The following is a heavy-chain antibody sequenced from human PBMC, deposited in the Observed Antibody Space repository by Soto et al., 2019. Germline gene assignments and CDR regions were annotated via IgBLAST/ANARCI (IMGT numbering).Heavy chain of an antibody. Sequence: EVQLVESGGGLVKPGGSLRLSCAASGFTFSSYSMNWVRQAPGKGLEWVSSISSSSSYIYYADSVKGRFTTSRDNAKNSLYLQMNRLRAEDTAVYYCARDAITGTLGYYYYYMDVWGKGTTVTVSS. D-gene: IGHD1-7*01. J-gene: IGHJ6*03. V-gene: IGHV3-21*01. CDR2: ISSSSSYI. CDR1: GFTFSSYS. CDR3: ARDAITGTLGYYYYYMDV.